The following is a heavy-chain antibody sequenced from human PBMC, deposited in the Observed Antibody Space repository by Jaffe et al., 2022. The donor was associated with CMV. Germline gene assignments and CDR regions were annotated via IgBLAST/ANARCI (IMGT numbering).Heavy chain of an antibody. D-gene: IGHD3-16*02. CDR1: GFTFSSYS. CDR3: ARDTRGWGLGELSLVYYYYGMDV. CDR2: ISSSSSYI. Sequence: EVQLVESGGGLVKPGGSLRLSCAASGFTFSSYSMNWVRQAPGKGLEWVSSISSSSSYIYYADSVKGRFTISRDNAKNSLYLQMNSLRAEDTAVYYCARDTRGWGLGELSLVYYYYGMDVWGQGTTVTVSS. J-gene: IGHJ6*02. V-gene: IGHV3-21*01.